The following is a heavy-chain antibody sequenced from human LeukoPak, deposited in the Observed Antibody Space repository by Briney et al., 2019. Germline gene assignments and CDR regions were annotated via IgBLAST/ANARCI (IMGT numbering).Heavy chain of an antibody. Sequence: PSETLSLTCGVSGGSFFSGYYWTWIRQSPTKGLEWIGETNHRGSTNYNPSLRGRVSISVDRSKNQFYLKLRSVTAADTAVYYCARQLLWFGAGDWGQGTLVTVSS. V-gene: IGHV4-34*01. CDR3: ARQLLWFGAGD. J-gene: IGHJ4*02. CDR1: GGSFFSGYY. D-gene: IGHD3-10*01. CDR2: TNHRGST.